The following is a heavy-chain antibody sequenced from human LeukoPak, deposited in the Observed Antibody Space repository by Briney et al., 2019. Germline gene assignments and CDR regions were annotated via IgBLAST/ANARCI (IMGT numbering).Heavy chain of an antibody. CDR1: GYSFTSYW. CDR2: IYPGDSDT. J-gene: IGHJ3*02. CDR3: ARPETYYYDSSGSQFLKPLSQTNAFDI. Sequence: GESLKISCKGSGYSFTSYWIGWVRQMPGKGLEWMGIIYPGDSDTRYSPSFQGQVTISADKSISTAYLQWSSLKASDTAMYYCARPETYYYDSSGSQFLKPLSQTNAFDIWGQGTMVTVSS. D-gene: IGHD3-22*01. V-gene: IGHV5-51*01.